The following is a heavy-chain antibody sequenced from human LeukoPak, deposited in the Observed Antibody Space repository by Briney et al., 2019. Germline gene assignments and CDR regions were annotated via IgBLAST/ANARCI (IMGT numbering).Heavy chain of an antibody. CDR3: AATYYFDS. D-gene: IGHD5-12*01. V-gene: IGHV4-39*07. J-gene: IGHJ4*02. Sequence: PSETLSLTCTVSGGSISSSSYYWGWIRQPPGKGLEWIGNIYYSGITSYKPSLKSRVTISVDTSKNQFSLKLTSVTAADTAIYYCAATYYFDSWGQGTLVTVSS. CDR1: GGSISSSSYY. CDR2: IYYSGIT.